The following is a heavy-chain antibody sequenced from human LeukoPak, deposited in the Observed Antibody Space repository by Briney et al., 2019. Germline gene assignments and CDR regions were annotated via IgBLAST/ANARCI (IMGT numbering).Heavy chain of an antibody. CDR3: AKDGRIAARPHYYYYMDV. D-gene: IGHD6-6*01. CDR2: IRYDGSNK. CDR1: GFTFSSYG. J-gene: IGHJ6*03. Sequence: GGSLRLSCAAAGFTFSSYGMHWVRQAPGKGLEWVAFIRYDGSNKYYADSVKGRFTISRDNSKNTLYLQMNSLRAEDTAVYYCAKDGRIAARPHYYYYMDVWGKGTTVTVSS. V-gene: IGHV3-30*02.